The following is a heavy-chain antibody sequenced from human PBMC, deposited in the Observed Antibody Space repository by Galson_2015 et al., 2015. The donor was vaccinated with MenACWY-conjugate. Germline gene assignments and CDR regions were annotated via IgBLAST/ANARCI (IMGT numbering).Heavy chain of an antibody. CDR3: ARVIVGITRPHWYGMDV. Sequence: QSGAEVKKPGESLKISCKGSGYNFTNYWIGWVRQMPGKGLEWMAIIHPSDSDVRDSRTFQGQVIISADRSISTAYLQWPTLKASDTAIYYCARVIVGITRPHWYGMDVWGQGTTVTVSS. CDR2: IHPSDSDV. CDR1: GYNFTNYW. V-gene: IGHV5-51*01. D-gene: IGHD1-26*01. J-gene: IGHJ6*02.